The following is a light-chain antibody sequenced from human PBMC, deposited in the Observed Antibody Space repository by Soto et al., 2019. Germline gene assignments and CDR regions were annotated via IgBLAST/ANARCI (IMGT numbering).Light chain of an antibody. CDR2: AAS. V-gene: IGKV1-17*01. Sequence: DIQLTQSPSSLSASVGDTITITCRASQGIRSDLGWCQQKPGKAPKRLIYAASTLHSGVPSRFSGSGSGTEFTLTISSLQPEDFATYYCRHPNTYPRGFGQGTRLEIK. CDR3: RHPNTYPRG. J-gene: IGKJ5*01. CDR1: QGIRSD.